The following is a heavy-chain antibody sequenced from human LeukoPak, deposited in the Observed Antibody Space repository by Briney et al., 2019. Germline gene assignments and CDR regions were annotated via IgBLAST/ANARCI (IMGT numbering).Heavy chain of an antibody. CDR2: INTIGTYI. CDR3: ARGRGSFDM. CDR1: GFSISSFT. Sequence: GGSLRLSCAASGFSISSFTMNWVRQAPGKGLEWVSSINTIGTYISYADSVQGRFTISRDNAKNSLYLQMNSLRVDEDTAVYYCARGRGSFDMWGQGTVVTVSS. D-gene: IGHD3-10*01. J-gene: IGHJ3*02. V-gene: IGHV3-21*01.